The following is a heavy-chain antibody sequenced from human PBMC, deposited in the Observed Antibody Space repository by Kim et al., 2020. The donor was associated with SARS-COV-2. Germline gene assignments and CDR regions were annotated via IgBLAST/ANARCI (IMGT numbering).Heavy chain of an antibody. V-gene: IGHV1-18*01. CDR1: GYTFTSYG. CDR2: ISAYNGNT. D-gene: IGHD3-10*01. Sequence: ASVKVSCKASGYTFTSYGISWVRQAPGQGLEWMGWISAYNGNTNYAQKLQGRVTMTTDTSTSTAYMELRSLRSDDTAVYYCAREQMGRWFGDESYYYGMDVWGQGTTVTVSS. J-gene: IGHJ6*02. CDR3: AREQMGRWFGDESYYYGMDV.